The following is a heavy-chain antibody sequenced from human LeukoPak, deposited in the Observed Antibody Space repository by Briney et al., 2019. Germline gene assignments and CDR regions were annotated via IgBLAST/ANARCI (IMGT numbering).Heavy chain of an antibody. CDR2: VSDGGRT. V-gene: IGHV4-59*01. J-gene: IGHJ4*02. CDR1: GGSLTSYY. Sequence: SETLSLTCSVSGGSLTSYYWSWIRQPPGKGLEWIGHVSDGGRTNYSPSLRSRVSISVDTSKNQFSLELNSVTAADTAVYFCARASTTFDDWGQGTLVTVSS. D-gene: IGHD1-14*01. CDR3: ARASTTFDD.